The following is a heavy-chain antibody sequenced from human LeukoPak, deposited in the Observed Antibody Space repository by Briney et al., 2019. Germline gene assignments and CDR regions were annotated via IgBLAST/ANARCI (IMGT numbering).Heavy chain of an antibody. CDR2: IRGDTKNT. CDR3: AKMRPLVGSTAFDY. V-gene: IGHV3-23*01. Sequence: GGSLRLSCAASAFTFSSYAMSWVRQAPGKGLEWVSVIRGDTKNTYYADSVRGRFAISRDNSRNTLYLQMNSLRVEDTAVYYCAKMRPLVGSTAFDYWGQGTLVTVSS. J-gene: IGHJ4*02. CDR1: AFTFSSYA. D-gene: IGHD1-26*01.